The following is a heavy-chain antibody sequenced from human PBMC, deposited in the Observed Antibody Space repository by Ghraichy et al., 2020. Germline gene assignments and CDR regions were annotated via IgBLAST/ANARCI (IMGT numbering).Heavy chain of an antibody. CDR3: ARERVKPTYYFDSSASDY. D-gene: IGHD3-22*01. J-gene: IGHJ4*02. CDR1: GYTFNGYY. Sequence: ASVKVSCKASGYTFNGYYMNWVRQAPGQGLEWMGWIDPNSGGTNYAQKFQGRVTMTRNTSISTVYMELRRLRFDDTAVYYCARERVKPTYYFDSSASDYWGQGTLITVST. V-gene: IGHV1-2*02. CDR2: IDPNSGGT.